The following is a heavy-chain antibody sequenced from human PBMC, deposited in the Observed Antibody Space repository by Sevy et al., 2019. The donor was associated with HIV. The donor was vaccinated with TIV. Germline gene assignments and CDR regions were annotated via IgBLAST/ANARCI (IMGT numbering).Heavy chain of an antibody. Sequence: GGSLRLSCAASGFTFSSYEMNWVRQAPGKGLEWVSYISSSGSTIYYADSVKGRFTISRDNAKNSLYLQMNSLRAEGTAVYYCAGDGEMATIDFDYWGQGTLVTVSS. V-gene: IGHV3-48*03. CDR2: ISSSGSTI. D-gene: IGHD5-12*01. CDR3: AGDGEMATIDFDY. CDR1: GFTFSSYE. J-gene: IGHJ4*02.